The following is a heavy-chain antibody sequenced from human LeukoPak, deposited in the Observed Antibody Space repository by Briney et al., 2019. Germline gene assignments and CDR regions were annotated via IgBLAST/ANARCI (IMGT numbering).Heavy chain of an antibody. D-gene: IGHD2-2*01. CDR2: TYYRSAWYN. CDR3: ARRLTQYDCFDP. J-gene: IGHJ5*02. Sequence: SQTLSLTCAISGDSVSSNSVTWNWIRQSPSRGLEWLGRTYYRSAWYNDYAVSVRGRITVNPDTSKNQFSLHLNSVTPEDTAVYYCARRLTQYDCFDPWGQGILVTVSP. V-gene: IGHV6-1*01. CDR1: GDSVSSNSVT.